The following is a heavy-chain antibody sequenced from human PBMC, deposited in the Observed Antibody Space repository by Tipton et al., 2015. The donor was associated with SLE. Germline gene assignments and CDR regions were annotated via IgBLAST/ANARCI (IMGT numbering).Heavy chain of an antibody. CDR1: GFTFDDYA. J-gene: IGHJ1*01. Sequence: SLRLSCAASGFTFDDYAIHWVRQTPGKGLEWVSGISWNSGSIGYADSVKGRFTVSRDNSKNTLYLQMTSLRAEDTAVYYCARDGGRQYFQHWGQGTLVTVSS. V-gene: IGHV3-9*01. CDR3: ARDGGRQYFQH. D-gene: IGHD2-15*01. CDR2: ISWNSGSI.